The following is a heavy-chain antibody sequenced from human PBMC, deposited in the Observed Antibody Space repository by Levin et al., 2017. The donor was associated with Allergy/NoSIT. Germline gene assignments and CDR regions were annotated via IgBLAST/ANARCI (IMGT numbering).Heavy chain of an antibody. Sequence: SVKVSCKASGGTFSSYTISWVRQAPGQGLEWMGRIIPILGIANYAQKFQGRVTITADKSTSTAYMELSSLRSEDTAVYYCARLGGPGYYYYGMDVWGQGTTVTVSS. J-gene: IGHJ6*02. CDR3: ARLGGPGYYYYGMDV. CDR1: GGTFSSYT. D-gene: IGHD4-23*01. CDR2: IIPILGIA. V-gene: IGHV1-69*02.